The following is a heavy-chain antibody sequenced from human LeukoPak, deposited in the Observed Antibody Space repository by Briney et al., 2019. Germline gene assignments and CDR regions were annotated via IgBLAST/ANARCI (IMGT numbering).Heavy chain of an antibody. D-gene: IGHD3-3*01. CDR1: GFTFSSYW. Sequence: PGGSLRLSCAASGFTFSSYWMSWVRQAPGKGLEWVANIKQDGSEKYYVDSVKGRFTISRDSAKNSLYLQMNSLRAEDTAVYYCATENAYYDFWSGYYRNLNWFDPWGQGTLVTVSS. CDR3: ATENAYYDFWSGYYRNLNWFDP. CDR2: IKQDGSEK. V-gene: IGHV3-7*01. J-gene: IGHJ5*02.